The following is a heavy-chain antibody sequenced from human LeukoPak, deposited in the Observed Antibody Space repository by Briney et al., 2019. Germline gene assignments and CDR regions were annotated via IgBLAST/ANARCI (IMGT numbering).Heavy chain of an antibody. CDR3: AKDLGSSTRPSGAFDI. J-gene: IGHJ3*02. V-gene: IGHV3-23*01. CDR2: ISGRGGGT. CDR1: GFTLSSYA. D-gene: IGHD2-2*01. Sequence: GGSLRLSCAASGFTLSSYAMSWVRQAPGKGLEWVSGISGRGGGTYYADSVKGRFTISRDNSKNTLYLQMNSLRAEDTAVYYCAKDLGSSTRPSGAFDIWGQGTMVTVSS.